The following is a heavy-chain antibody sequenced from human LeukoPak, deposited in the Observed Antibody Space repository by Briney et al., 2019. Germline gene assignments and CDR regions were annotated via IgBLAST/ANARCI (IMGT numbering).Heavy chain of an antibody. D-gene: IGHD5-12*01. J-gene: IGHJ4*02. CDR2: ITSDSRGI. CDR3: AKGGPDPAPH. V-gene: IGHV3-23*01. Sequence: GGSLRLSCVASGFRYSHYGMNWVRQAPGKGLEWVSGITSDSRGIYYADSVKGRFTIYRDNSKMTLYLQMDSLGVEDTALYYCAKGGPDPAPHWGQGTLVTVSS. CDR1: GFRYSHYG.